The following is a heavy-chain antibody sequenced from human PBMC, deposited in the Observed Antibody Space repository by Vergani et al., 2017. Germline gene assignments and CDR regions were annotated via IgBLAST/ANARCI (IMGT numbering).Heavy chain of an antibody. V-gene: IGHV4-59*01. Sequence: QVQLQESGPGLVKPSETLSLTCTVSGGSISSYYWSWIRQPPGKGLEWIGYIYYSGSTNYNPSLKSRVTISVDTSKNQFSLKLSSVTAAYTAVYYCARGDIVVVPAAMREAPFDYWGQGTLVTVSS. CDR1: GGSISSYY. D-gene: IGHD2-2*01. CDR2: IYYSGST. CDR3: ARGDIVVVPAAMREAPFDY. J-gene: IGHJ4*02.